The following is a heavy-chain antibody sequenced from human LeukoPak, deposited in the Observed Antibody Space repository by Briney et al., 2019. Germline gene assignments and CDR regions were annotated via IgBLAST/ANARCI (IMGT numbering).Heavy chain of an antibody. J-gene: IGHJ5*02. D-gene: IGHD3-3*01. CDR2: ITPSDGGT. Sequence: ASVKVSCKASGYTFTGYYMHWVRQAPGQGLEWMGMITPSDGGTTYAQKFQGRVTMTRDTSTSTVHMELSRLRSEDTAIYFCARDPTVITSSRITIFGVVKSPHNWFDPWGQGTLVIVSS. V-gene: IGHV1-46*01. CDR1: GYTFTGYY. CDR3: ARDPTVITSSRITIFGVVKSPHNWFDP.